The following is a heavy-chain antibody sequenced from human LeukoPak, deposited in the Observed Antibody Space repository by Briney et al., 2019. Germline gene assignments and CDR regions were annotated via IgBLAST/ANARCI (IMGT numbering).Heavy chain of an antibody. Sequence: SETLSLTCTVSGGSISSGGYYWSWIRQPPGKGLEWIGYIYHSGSTYYNPSLKSRVTISVDRSKNQFSLKLSSVTAADTAVYYCARRPYSSSWPFDYWGQGTLVTVSS. CDR1: GGSISSGGYY. CDR2: IYHSGST. CDR3: ARRPYSSSWPFDY. V-gene: IGHV4-30-2*01. J-gene: IGHJ4*02. D-gene: IGHD6-13*01.